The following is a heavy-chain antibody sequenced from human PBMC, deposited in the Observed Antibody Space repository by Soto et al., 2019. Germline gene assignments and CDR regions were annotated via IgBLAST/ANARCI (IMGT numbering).Heavy chain of an antibody. J-gene: IGHJ6*03. CDR3: AKDQRYGDRYNYYYTDV. Sequence: EVQLAESGGGLVQPGGSLRLSCEASGFTFSSHSMNWVRQAPGKGLEWLSYISSTSFTIHYADSVKGRFTISRDNAKSSLYLQMNSLRGEDTAVYFCAKDQRYGDRYNYYYTDVWGKGTTVTVSS. V-gene: IGHV3-48*01. CDR1: GFTFSSHS. CDR2: ISSTSFTI. D-gene: IGHD4-17*01.